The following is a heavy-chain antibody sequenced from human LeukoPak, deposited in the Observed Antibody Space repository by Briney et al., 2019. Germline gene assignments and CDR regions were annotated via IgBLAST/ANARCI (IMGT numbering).Heavy chain of an antibody. CDR3: ARGPELERFDY. V-gene: IGHV1-69*05. D-gene: IGHD1-1*01. CDR2: IIPIFGTA. CDR1: GGTFSSYA. Sequence: GASVMVSCKASGGTFSSYAISWVRQAPGQGLEWMGGIIPIFGTANYAQKFQGRVTITTDESTSTAYMELSSLRSEDTAVYYCARGPELERFDYWGQGTLVTVSS. J-gene: IGHJ4*02.